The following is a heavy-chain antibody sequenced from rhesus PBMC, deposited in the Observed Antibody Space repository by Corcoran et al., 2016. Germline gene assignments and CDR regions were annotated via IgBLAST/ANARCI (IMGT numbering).Heavy chain of an antibody. CDR3: ARWEAVLLYFEL. J-gene: IGHJ1*01. D-gene: IGHD1-44*02. CDR2: IGCSGRDT. CDR1: GGSIRGYY. V-gene: IGHV4-165*02. Sequence: QVQLQESGPGLVKPSETLSLSCGVSGGSIRGYYWHWLRQVPGKGLGWIGYIGCSGRDTYYNPVFKSRVTLSADTSKNQCSRMTAAVTAADTAVYYCARWEAVLLYFELWGQGALVTVSS.